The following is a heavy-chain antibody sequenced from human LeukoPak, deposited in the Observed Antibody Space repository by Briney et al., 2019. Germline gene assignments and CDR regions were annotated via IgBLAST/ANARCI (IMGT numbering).Heavy chain of an antibody. CDR2: IIPIFGTA. J-gene: IGHJ5*02. Sequence: SVKVSCKASGGTFSSYAISWVRQAPGQGLEWMGGIIPIFGTANYAQKFQGRVTITADGSTSTAYMELSSLRSEDTAVYYCARVTVLIDSSGYYWFDPWGQGTLVTVSS. CDR1: GGTFSSYA. D-gene: IGHD3-22*01. V-gene: IGHV1-69*13. CDR3: ARVTVLIDSSGYYWFDP.